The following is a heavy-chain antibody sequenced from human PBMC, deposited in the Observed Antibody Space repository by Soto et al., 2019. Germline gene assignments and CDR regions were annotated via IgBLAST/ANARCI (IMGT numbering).Heavy chain of an antibody. J-gene: IGHJ6*04. V-gene: IGHV3-74*01. CDR2: IDNAGTDS. CDR3: ARGWFGPDV. Sequence: EVQLVESGGGLVQPGGSLRLSCAASGFTLSGRSMHWVRQAPGKGLVWVSGIDNAGTDSTYADSVKGRFNGSRANAKNLLYLQMNSLRVEDRAVYYCARGWFGPDVWGKGTTVTVSS. D-gene: IGHD3-10*01. CDR1: GFTLSGRS.